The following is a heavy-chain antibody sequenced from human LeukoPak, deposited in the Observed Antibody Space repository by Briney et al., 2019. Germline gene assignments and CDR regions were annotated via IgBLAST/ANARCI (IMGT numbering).Heavy chain of an antibody. CDR2: IYYSGST. Sequence: SETLSLTCTVSGGSISSYYWSWIRQPPGKGLEWIGYIYYSGSTNYNPSLKSRVTISVDTSKNQFSLKLSSVTAADTAVYYCARGPNHWLWFGELLSSDGMDVWGQGTTVTVSS. D-gene: IGHD3-10*01. CDR1: GGSISSYY. J-gene: IGHJ6*02. CDR3: ARGPNHWLWFGELLSSDGMDV. V-gene: IGHV4-59*01.